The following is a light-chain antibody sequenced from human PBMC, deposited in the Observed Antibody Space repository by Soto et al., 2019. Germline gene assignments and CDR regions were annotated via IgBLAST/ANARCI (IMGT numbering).Light chain of an antibody. CDR3: QQFSSYPLT. CDR1: QDINTY. CDR2: DAS. J-gene: IGKJ4*01. V-gene: IGKV3-20*01. Sequence: EIVLTQSPATLSLSPGEIATLSCSASQDINTYLAWYQQKPGQAPRLLIYDASSRATGIPDRFSGGGSGTDFTLTISRLEPEDFAVYYCQQFSSYPLTFGGGTKV.